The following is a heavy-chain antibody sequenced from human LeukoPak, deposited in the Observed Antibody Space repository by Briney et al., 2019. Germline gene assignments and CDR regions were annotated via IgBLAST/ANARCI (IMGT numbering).Heavy chain of an antibody. J-gene: IGHJ4*02. V-gene: IGHV3-30*18. CDR3: AKANWGSFDY. D-gene: IGHD7-27*01. CDR1: GFTFNSYG. CDR2: ISYDGSNK. Sequence: GGSLRLSCAASGFTFNSYGMHAVRQAPRKGLEWVAVISYDGSNKYYANSVKGRFTISRDNSKNTLYLQMNSLRAEDTAVYYRAKANWGSFDYWGQGTLVTVSS.